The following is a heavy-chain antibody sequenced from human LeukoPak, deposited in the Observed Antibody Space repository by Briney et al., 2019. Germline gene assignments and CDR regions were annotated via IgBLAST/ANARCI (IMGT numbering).Heavy chain of an antibody. Sequence: PGGSLRLSCAASGXTFSDYYVSWIRQAPGKGLEWVSYISSSSSYTNYADSVKGRFTISRDNAKNSLYLQMNSLRAEDTAVYYCARVGDIVGADYYFDYWGQGTLVTVSS. V-gene: IGHV3-11*05. CDR1: GXTFSDYY. J-gene: IGHJ4*02. D-gene: IGHD1-26*01. CDR3: ARVGDIVGADYYFDY. CDR2: ISSSSSYT.